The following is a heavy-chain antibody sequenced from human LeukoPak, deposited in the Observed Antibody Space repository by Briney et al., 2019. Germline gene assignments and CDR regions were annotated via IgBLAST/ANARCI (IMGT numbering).Heavy chain of an antibody. CDR1: GYTFTDCY. D-gene: IGHD6-6*01. J-gene: IGHJ4*02. V-gene: IGHV1-2*02. CDR3: ARGGVGSSSSIDY. CDR2: INPDSGGT. Sequence: ASVKVSCKASGYTFTDCYLHWLRQAPGQGLEWMGWINPDSGGTKYAKKFQGRVTMTRDTSISTVYMELSSLRSDDTAVYYCARGGVGSSSSIDYWGQGTLVTVSS.